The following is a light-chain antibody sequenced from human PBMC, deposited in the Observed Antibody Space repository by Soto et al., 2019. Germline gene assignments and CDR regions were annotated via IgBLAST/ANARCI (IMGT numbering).Light chain of an antibody. Sequence: EIVLTQSPGTLSLSQGEGATLSFRASQSINTYLAWYQQKPGQAPRLLIYDASKSATGIPARFSGSGSGTNFTLTISSLEPEDFAVYYCQQRRSWQVTFGQGTRLEIK. V-gene: IGKV3D-11*02. J-gene: IGKJ5*01. CDR2: DAS. CDR3: QQRRSWQVT. CDR1: QSINTY.